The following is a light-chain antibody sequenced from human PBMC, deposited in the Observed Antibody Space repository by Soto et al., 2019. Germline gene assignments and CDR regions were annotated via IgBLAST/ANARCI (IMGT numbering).Light chain of an antibody. CDR1: SSDVGGYSY. Sequence: QSVLTQPASGSGSPGQSITISCTGTSSDVGGYSYVSWYQQLPGKAPKLMIYDVSNRPSGVSNRFSGSKSGNTASLTISGLQAEDEADYYCSSYTSSTTYVFGTGTKVTVL. V-gene: IGLV2-14*03. CDR2: DVS. J-gene: IGLJ1*01. CDR3: SSYTSSTTYV.